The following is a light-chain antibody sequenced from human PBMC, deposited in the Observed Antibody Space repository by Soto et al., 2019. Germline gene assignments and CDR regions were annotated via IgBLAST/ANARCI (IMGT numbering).Light chain of an antibody. V-gene: IGKV3-15*01. CDR2: DAS. Sequence: EIVLTQSPATLSLSPGERATLSCRASQSVSSYLAWYQQKPGRAPRLLIYDASTRATGIPARFSGSGSGTEFTLTISSLQSEDFAVYYCQQYVNWRTFGQGTKVDIK. CDR1: QSVSSY. J-gene: IGKJ1*01. CDR3: QQYVNWRT.